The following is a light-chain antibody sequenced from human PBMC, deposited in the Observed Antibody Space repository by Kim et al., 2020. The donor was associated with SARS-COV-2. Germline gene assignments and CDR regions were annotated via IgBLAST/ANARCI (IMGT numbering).Light chain of an antibody. Sequence: EIVMTQSPATLSVSPGERATLSCRASQSVSSSLVWFQQKPGQAPRLLIYDASTRATGIPARFSGSGSGTEFTLTISSLQSEDFAVYYCQQYNKWPRTFGQGTKVDIK. CDR1: QSVSSS. CDR3: QQYNKWPRT. J-gene: IGKJ1*01. CDR2: DAS. V-gene: IGKV3-15*01.